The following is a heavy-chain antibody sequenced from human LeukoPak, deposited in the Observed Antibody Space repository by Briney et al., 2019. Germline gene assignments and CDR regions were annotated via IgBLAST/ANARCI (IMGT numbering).Heavy chain of an antibody. D-gene: IGHD6-13*01. V-gene: IGHV3-20*04. CDR3: AREGFSSSWYFDY. J-gene: IGHJ4*02. Sequence: GGSLRLSCAASGFTFSSYWMSWVRQAPGKGLEWVSGINWNGGSTGYADSVKGRFTISRDNAKNSLYLQMNSLRAEDTALYYCAREGFSSSWYFDYWGQGTLVTVSS. CDR2: INWNGGST. CDR1: GFTFSSYW.